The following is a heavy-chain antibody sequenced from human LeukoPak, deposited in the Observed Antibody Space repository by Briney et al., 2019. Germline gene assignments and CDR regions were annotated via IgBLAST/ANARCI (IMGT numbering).Heavy chain of an antibody. CDR3: ARPLSYYDSSGYSGGFDY. CDR2: ISAYNGNT. V-gene: IGHV1-18*01. Sequence: ASVKVSCKASGYTFTSYGISWVRQAPGQGLEWMGWISAYNGNTNYAQKLQGRFTMTTDTSTSTAYMELRSLRSDDTAVYYCARPLSYYDSSGYSGGFDYWGQGTLVTVSS. D-gene: IGHD3-22*01. CDR1: GYTFTSYG. J-gene: IGHJ4*02.